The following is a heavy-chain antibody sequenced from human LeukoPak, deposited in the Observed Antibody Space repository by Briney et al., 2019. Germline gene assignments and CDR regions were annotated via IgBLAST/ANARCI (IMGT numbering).Heavy chain of an antibody. V-gene: IGHV3-30*07. J-gene: IGHJ4*02. Sequence: PGRSLRLSCTASGFTFSSHAMHWVRQAPGKGLEWLAVISYDGSNKYYADSVKGRFTMSRDNSKNTLYQQMDSLRAEDTAVYFCTGDYRVGCTGGTCYPIDYWGQGTLVTVSS. CDR1: GFTFSSHA. D-gene: IGHD2-15*01. CDR2: ISYDGSNK. CDR3: TGDYRVGCTGGTCYPIDY.